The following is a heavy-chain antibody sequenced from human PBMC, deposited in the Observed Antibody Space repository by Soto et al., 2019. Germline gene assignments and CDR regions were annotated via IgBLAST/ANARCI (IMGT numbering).Heavy chain of an antibody. CDR3: ASRIAVADHDAFDI. J-gene: IGHJ3*02. D-gene: IGHD6-19*01. CDR2: INHSGST. V-gene: IGHV4-34*01. CDR1: GGSFSGYY. Sequence: SETLSLTCAVYGGSFSGYYWSWIRQPPGKGLEWIGEINHSGSTNYNPSLKSRVTISVDTSKNQFSLKLSSVTAADTAVYYCASRIAVADHDAFDIWGQGTMVTVSS.